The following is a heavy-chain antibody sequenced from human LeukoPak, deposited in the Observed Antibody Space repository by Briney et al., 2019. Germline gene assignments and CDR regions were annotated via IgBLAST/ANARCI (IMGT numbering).Heavy chain of an antibody. Sequence: ASLKVSCKASGYVFPNYQIHWVRQAPGQGLEWMGWINPNSGATDYAPRFRGRITMTRDTSTSTAYMELSRLRSDDTAVYYCARSSTSDYWGQGTLVTVSS. J-gene: IGHJ4*02. CDR2: INPNSGAT. D-gene: IGHD2-2*01. V-gene: IGHV1-2*02. CDR1: GYVFPNYQ. CDR3: ARSSTSDY.